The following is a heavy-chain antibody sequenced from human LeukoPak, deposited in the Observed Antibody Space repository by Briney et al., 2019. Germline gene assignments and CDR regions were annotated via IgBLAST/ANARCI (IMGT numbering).Heavy chain of an antibody. Sequence: GGSLRLSCAASGFTFSSYSMSWVRQAPGKGLEWVSGTGDRGDYTYYADSVKGRFTISRDTSKNTLYLQMNSLRAEDTALYFCAKKAQYDGHYPLDYWGQGTLVTVSS. CDR2: TGDRGDYT. V-gene: IGHV3-23*01. CDR3: AKKAQYDGHYPLDY. D-gene: IGHD4/OR15-4a*01. CDR1: GFTFSSYS. J-gene: IGHJ4*02.